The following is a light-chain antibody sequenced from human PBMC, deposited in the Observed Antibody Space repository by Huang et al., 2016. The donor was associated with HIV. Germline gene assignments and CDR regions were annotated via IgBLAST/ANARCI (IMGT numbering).Light chain of an antibody. V-gene: IGKV1-39*01. CDR3: QQTYNAPYT. CDR2: AES. CDR1: QRISSR. Sequence: DIQMTQSPSSLSASVGDRVTITCRAGQRISSRLNWYRQKPGKAHELLIYAESTVQTGVPSRFSGSGFGTYSTLTITSLQPEDFAVYFCQQTYNAPYTFGQGTKVEI. J-gene: IGKJ2*01.